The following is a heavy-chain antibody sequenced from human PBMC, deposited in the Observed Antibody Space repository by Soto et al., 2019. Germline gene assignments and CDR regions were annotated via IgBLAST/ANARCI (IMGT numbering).Heavy chain of an antibody. V-gene: IGHV4-59*08. CDR3: ARLYSGWYYFDY. J-gene: IGHJ4*02. D-gene: IGHD6-19*01. CDR1: GGSISSYY. Sequence: SETLSLTCTVSGGSISSYYWSWIRQPPGKGLEWIGYIYYSGSTNYNPSLKSRVTISVDTSKNQFSLKLSSVTAADTAVYYCARLYSGWYYFDYWGQGTLVTVSS. CDR2: IYYSGST.